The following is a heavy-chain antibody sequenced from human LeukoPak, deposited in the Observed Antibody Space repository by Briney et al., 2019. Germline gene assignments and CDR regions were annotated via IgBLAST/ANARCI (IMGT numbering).Heavy chain of an antibody. CDR2: IYSGGST. CDR3: ARYRDYYDSSGYYYFDY. V-gene: IGHV3-53*04. Sequence: GGSLRLSCAASGFTVSSNYMSWVRQAPGKGLEWVSVIYSGGSTYYAGSVKGRFTISRHNSKNTLYLQMNSLRAEDTAVYYCARYRDYYDSSGYYYFDYWGQGTLVTVSS. D-gene: IGHD3-22*01. CDR1: GFTVSSNY. J-gene: IGHJ4*02.